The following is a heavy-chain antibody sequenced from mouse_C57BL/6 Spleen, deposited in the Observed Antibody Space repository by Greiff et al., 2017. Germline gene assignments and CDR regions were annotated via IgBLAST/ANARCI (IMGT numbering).Heavy chain of an antibody. J-gene: IGHJ1*03. V-gene: IGHV7-3*01. CDR2: IRNKANGYTT. Sequence: EVQLVESGGGLVQPGGSLSLSCAASGFTFTDYYMSWVRQPPGKALEWLGFIRNKANGYTTEYSASVKGRFTISRDNSQSILYLQMNALRAEDGATYYCARWDDYDDGYWYFEVWGTGTTVTVSS. CDR3: ARWDDYDDGYWYFEV. D-gene: IGHD2-4*01. CDR1: GFTFTDYY.